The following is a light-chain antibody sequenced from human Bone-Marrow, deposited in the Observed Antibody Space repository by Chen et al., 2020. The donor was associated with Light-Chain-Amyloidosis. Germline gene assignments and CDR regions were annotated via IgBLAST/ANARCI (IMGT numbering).Light chain of an antibody. CDR3: QVWDRSSDRPV. Sequence: SYVLTQPSSVSVAPGQTATIACGGNNSGSTSVHWYQQTPGQAPLLVVYDDSDRPSGIPERLSGSNSGNTATLTISSVEAGDEADYYCQVWDRSSDRPVFGGGTKLTVL. J-gene: IGLJ3*02. CDR2: DDS. V-gene: IGLV3-21*02. CDR1: NSGSTS.